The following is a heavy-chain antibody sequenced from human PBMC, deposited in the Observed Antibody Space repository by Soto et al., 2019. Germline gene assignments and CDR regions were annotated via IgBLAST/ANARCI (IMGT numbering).Heavy chain of an antibody. J-gene: IGHJ6*02. CDR2: ISAYNGNT. V-gene: IGHV1-18*01. CDR3: ASSEGYYYYYGMDV. CDR1: GYTFTSYG. Sequence: ASVKVSCKASGYTFTSYGISWVRQAPGQGLEWMGWISAYNGNTNYAQKLQGRVTMTTDTSTSTAYMELRSLRSDDTAVYYCASSEGYYYYYGMDVWGQGTTVTVSS.